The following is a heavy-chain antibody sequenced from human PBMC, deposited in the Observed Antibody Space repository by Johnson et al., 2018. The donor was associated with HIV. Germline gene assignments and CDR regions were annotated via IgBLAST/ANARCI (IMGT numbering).Heavy chain of an antibody. CDR3: ARGGFGELLQDDAFDI. J-gene: IGHJ3*02. D-gene: IGHD3-10*01. CDR1: GFTFSSYW. V-gene: IGHV3-23*04. CDR2: ISGSGGST. Sequence: EVQLVESGGGLVQPGGSLRLSCAASGFTFSSYWMSWVRQAPGKGLEWVSAISGSGGSTYYADSVKGRFTISRDNSKNTLYVQMNSLRGEDTAVYYCARGGFGELLQDDAFDIWGQGTMVTVSS.